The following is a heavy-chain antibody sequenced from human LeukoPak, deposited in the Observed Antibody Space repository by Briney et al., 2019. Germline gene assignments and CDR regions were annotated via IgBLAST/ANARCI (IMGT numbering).Heavy chain of an antibody. CDR3: ARLARYSSSPISPLYYYYYMDV. Sequence: ASVKVSCKASGYTFISYSMHGVRQAPGQGLEWMGIIYPSSGSTNYAQKFQGRVTMTRDMSTSTVYMQLSSLRSEDTALYYCARLARYSSSPISPLYYYYYMDVWGKGTTVTVSS. V-gene: IGHV1-46*01. J-gene: IGHJ6*03. CDR1: GYTFISYS. D-gene: IGHD6-6*01. CDR2: IYPSSGST.